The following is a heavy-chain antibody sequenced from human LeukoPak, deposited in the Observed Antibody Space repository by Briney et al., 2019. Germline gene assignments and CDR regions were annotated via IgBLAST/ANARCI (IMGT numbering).Heavy chain of an antibody. CDR2: ISSSSSYI. CDR1: GFTFSSYS. J-gene: IGHJ4*02. D-gene: IGHD6-19*01. V-gene: IGHV3-21*01. Sequence: PGGSLRLSCAASGFTFSSYSMNWVRQAPGKGLGWVSSISSSSSYIYYADSVKGRFTISRDNAKNSLYLQMNSLRAEDTAVYYCARDFAVAGTSDYWGQGTLVTVSS. CDR3: ARDFAVAGTSDY.